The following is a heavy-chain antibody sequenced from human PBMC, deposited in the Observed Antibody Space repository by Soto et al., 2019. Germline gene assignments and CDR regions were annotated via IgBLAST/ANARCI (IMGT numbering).Heavy chain of an antibody. V-gene: IGHV4-61*01. Sequence: QVQLQESGPGLVKPSETLSLTCTVSGDSVSSGNYYWSWIRQPPGKGLECIGYISYSGSTNYNPSLKSRVTISIDTSKNQFSLKLSSVTAADTAVYYCARGSGSYYAYWGQGTLVTVSS. D-gene: IGHD1-26*01. CDR2: ISYSGST. CDR1: GDSVSSGNYY. J-gene: IGHJ4*02. CDR3: ARGSGSYYAY.